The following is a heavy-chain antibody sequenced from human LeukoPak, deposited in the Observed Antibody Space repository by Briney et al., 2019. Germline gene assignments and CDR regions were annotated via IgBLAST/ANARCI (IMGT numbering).Heavy chain of an antibody. V-gene: IGHV1-2*02. CDR3: ARDSYGGNWSLGY. Sequence: ASVKVSCKASGYTFTDYYMNWVRQAPGQGLEWMGWINPNSGGTNYAQKFQGRVTMTRDTSISTVYMELSSLRSDDTAVYYCARDSYGGNWSLGYWGQGTLVTVSS. D-gene: IGHD4-23*01. CDR1: GYTFTDYY. J-gene: IGHJ4*02. CDR2: INPNSGGT.